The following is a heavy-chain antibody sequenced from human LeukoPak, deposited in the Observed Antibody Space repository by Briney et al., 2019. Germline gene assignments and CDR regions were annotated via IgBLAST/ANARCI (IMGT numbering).Heavy chain of an antibody. Sequence: SETLSPTCTVSGGSISSYYWSWIRQPPGKGLEWIGYIYYSGSTNYNPSLKSRVTISVDTSKNQFSLKLSSVTAADTAVYYCARGRLRLGMDVWGQGTTVTVSS. D-gene: IGHD3-16*01. J-gene: IGHJ6*02. CDR1: GGSISSYY. CDR3: ARGRLRLGMDV. V-gene: IGHV4-59*01. CDR2: IYYSGST.